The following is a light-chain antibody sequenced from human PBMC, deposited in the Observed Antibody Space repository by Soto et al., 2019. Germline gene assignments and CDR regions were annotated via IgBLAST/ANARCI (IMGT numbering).Light chain of an antibody. Sequence: DIQLTQSPSFLSASVGDRVTITCRASQGISSYLACYQQKPGKAPKLLIYAASTLQSGVPSRFSGSGSGTDFTLTISSLQPEDFSTYYCQQLNSYPFLTFGGGPNVEIK. CDR3: QQLNSYPFLT. CDR2: AAS. V-gene: IGKV1-9*01. J-gene: IGKJ4*01. CDR1: QGISSY.